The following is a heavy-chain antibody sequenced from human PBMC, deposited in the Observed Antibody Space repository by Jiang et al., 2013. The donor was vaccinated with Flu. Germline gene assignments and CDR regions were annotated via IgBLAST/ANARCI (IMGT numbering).Heavy chain of an antibody. J-gene: IGHJ5*02. Sequence: EVQLLESGGGLVQPGGSLRLSCAASGFTFSSYAMSWVRQAPGKGLEWVSVISGSSGSTYYADSVKGRFTISRDNSKNTLYLQMNSLRAEDTAVYYCAKGRGDSSSWHLNWFDPWGQGTLVTVSS. CDR1: GFTFSSYA. CDR3: AKGRGDSSSWHLNWFDP. D-gene: IGHD6-13*01. CDR2: ISGSSGST. V-gene: IGHV3-23*01.